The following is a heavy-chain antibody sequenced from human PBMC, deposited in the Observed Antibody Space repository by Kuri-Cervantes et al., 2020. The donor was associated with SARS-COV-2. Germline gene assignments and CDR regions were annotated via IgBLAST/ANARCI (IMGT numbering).Heavy chain of an antibody. V-gene: IGHV3-30*18. D-gene: IGHD1-26*01. CDR3: AKGYSGSYTAHMKTHRAFDY. Sequence: GESLKISCAASGFTFNNYGMHWVRQAPGKGLEWVAVISYDGSNKYYADSVKGRFTISRDNSKNTLYLQMNSLRAEDTAVYYCAKGYSGSYTAHMKTHRAFDYWGQGTLVTVSS. CDR2: ISYDGSNK. CDR1: GFTFNNYG. J-gene: IGHJ4*02.